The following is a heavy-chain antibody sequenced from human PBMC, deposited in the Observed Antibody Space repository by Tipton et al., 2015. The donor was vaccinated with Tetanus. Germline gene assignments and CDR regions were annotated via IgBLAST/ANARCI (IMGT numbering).Heavy chain of an antibody. J-gene: IGHJ4*02. CDR3: ARRYSTSSPFDH. CDR2: IFPDDSDT. D-gene: IGHD6-6*01. V-gene: IGHV5-51*01. CDR1: GYSFTSHW. Sequence: QLVQSGADVKKPGESLKISCKASGYSFTSHWIGWVRQMPGKGLEWMGMIFPDDSDTRYSPSFQGHVTFSVDKSTSTVYLQWSSLKASDTAMYFGARRYSTSSPFDHWGQGTLVAVSS.